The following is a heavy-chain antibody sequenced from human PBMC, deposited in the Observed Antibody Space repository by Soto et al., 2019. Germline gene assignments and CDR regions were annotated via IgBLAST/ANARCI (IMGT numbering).Heavy chain of an antibody. CDR3: AADRDSSSPHGMDV. J-gene: IGHJ6*02. V-gene: IGHV1-58*01. CDR1: GFTFTSSA. D-gene: IGHD6-13*01. CDR2: IVVGSGNT. Sequence: PSVKVSCKASGFTFTSSAVQWVRQARGQRLEWIGWIVVGSGNTNYAQKFQERVTITRDMSTSTAYMELSSLRSEDTAVYYCAADRDSSSPHGMDVWGQGTTVTV.